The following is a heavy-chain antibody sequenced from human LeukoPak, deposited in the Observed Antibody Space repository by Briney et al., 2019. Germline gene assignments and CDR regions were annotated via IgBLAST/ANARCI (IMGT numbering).Heavy chain of an antibody. CDR2: IYHSGST. CDR3: ARLRLSGGSFSVGWFDP. D-gene: IGHD1-26*01. V-gene: IGHV4-4*02. J-gene: IGHJ5*02. CDR1: GGSISSSNW. Sequence: SETLSLTCAVSGGSISSSNWWSWVRQPPGKGLEWIGEIYHSGSTNYNPSLESRVTMLLDKSKNQFSLRLNSVTAADTAVYFCARLRLSGGSFSVGWFDPWGQGIQVTVSS.